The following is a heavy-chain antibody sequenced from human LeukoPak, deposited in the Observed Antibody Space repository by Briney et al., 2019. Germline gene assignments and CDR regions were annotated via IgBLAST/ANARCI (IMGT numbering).Heavy chain of an antibody. D-gene: IGHD6-19*01. CDR2: IRYDGSNK. J-gene: IGHJ4*02. CDR3: ATGYSSGWYGRLGY. Sequence: PGGSLRLSCAASGFTFSSYGMHWVRQAPGKGLEWVAFIRYDGSNKYYADSVKARFTLSRDNSKNTMYLQMNTLRAEDTAVYYCATGYSSGWYGRLGYWGQGTLVTVSS. V-gene: IGHV3-30*02. CDR1: GFTFSSYG.